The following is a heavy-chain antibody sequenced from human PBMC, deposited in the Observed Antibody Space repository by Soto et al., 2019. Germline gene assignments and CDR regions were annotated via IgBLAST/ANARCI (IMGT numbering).Heavy chain of an antibody. V-gene: IGHV3-30-3*01. D-gene: IGHD4-4*01. Sequence: LRLSCAASGFTFSSYAMHWVRQAPGKGLEWVAVISYDGSNKYYADSVKGRFTISRDNSKNTLYLQMNSLRAEDTAVYYCARDSYSNYGATYYYYYGMDVWGQGTTVTVSS. CDR3: ARDSYSNYGATYYYYYGMDV. CDR1: GFTFSSYA. CDR2: ISYDGSNK. J-gene: IGHJ6*02.